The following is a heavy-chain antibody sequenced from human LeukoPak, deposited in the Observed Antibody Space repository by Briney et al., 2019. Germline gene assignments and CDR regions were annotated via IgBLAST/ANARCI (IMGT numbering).Heavy chain of an antibody. J-gene: IGHJ6*02. Sequence: GGSLRLSCAASGFTFSDYYMSWIRQAPGKGLEWVSYISSSGSTIYYADSVKGRFTISRDNAKNSLYLQMNSLRAEDTAVYYCARDRLLWFDDDGMDVWGQGTTVTVSS. D-gene: IGHD3-10*01. V-gene: IGHV3-11*01. CDR1: GFTFSDYY. CDR3: ARDRLLWFDDDGMDV. CDR2: ISSSGSTI.